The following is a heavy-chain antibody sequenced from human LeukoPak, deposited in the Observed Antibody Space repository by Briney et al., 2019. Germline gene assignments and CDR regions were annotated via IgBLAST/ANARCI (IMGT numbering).Heavy chain of an antibody. D-gene: IGHD6-19*01. V-gene: IGHV3-11*06. J-gene: IGHJ4*02. CDR3: ARGPHKQWLVPTYVGY. CDR1: GFTFGDYY. CDR2: ISSSSSYT. Sequence: GGSLRLSCAASGFTFGDYYMNWIRQAPGKGLEWVSYISSSSSYTNYTDSVKGRFTISRDNAKNSLYLQMNSLRAEDTAVYFCARGPHKQWLVPTYVGYWGQGTLVTVSS.